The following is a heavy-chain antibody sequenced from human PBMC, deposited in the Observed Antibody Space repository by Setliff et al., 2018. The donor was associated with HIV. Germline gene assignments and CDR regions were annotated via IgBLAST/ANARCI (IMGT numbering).Heavy chain of an antibody. J-gene: IGHJ4*02. CDR1: GGSISSGDYY. Sequence: PSETLSLTCTVSGGSISSGDYYWSWLRQHPRKGLEWIGYIYYTGSTYYNPSLKSRVTISVDTSKNQFSLKLSSVTAADTAVYYCTRAPFYYGSGSYQTFDYWGQGTQVTVPQ. D-gene: IGHD3-10*01. V-gene: IGHV4-31*03. CDR2: IYYTGST. CDR3: TRAPFYYGSGSYQTFDY.